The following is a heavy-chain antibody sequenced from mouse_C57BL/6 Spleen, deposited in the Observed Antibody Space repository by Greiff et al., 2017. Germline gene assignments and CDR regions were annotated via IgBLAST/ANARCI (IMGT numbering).Heavy chain of an antibody. CDR2: IPPNSGST. Sequence: VQLQQPGAELVKPGASVKLSCKASGYTFTSYWMHWVKQRPGQGLEWIGMIPPNSGSTNYNEKFKSKATLTVDKSSSTAYMQLSSLTSEDSAVYYCASSGGYRDYAMDYWGQGTSVTVSS. J-gene: IGHJ4*01. CDR3: ASSGGYRDYAMDY. V-gene: IGHV1-64*01. D-gene: IGHD3-2*02. CDR1: GYTFTSYW.